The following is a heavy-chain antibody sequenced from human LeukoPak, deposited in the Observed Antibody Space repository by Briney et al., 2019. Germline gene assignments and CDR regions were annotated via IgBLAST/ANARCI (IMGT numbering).Heavy chain of an antibody. CDR1: GFTVSSNF. CDR2: IYSGGST. Sequence: GGSLRLSCAASGFTVSSNFMSWVRQAPGKGLEWVSVIYSGGSTYYADSVKGRFTISRDNSKNTPYLQMNSLRVEDTAVYYCALGLVTDYWGQGTLVTVSS. CDR3: ALGLVTDY. V-gene: IGHV3-66*01. J-gene: IGHJ4*02. D-gene: IGHD3-9*01.